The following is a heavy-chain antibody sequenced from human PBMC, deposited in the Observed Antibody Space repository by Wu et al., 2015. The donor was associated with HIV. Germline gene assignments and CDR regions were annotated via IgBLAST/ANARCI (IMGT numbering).Heavy chain of an antibody. Sequence: QVQLVQSGAEVKKPGASVKVSCKASGYTFTGYYMHWVRQAPGQGLEWMGWINPNSGGTNYAQKFQGRVTMTRDTSISTAYMELSRLRSDDTAVYYCARDVAVAGPYYYYGMDVWGQGTTVTVSS. CDR2: INPNSGGT. V-gene: IGHV1-2*02. CDR3: ARDVAVAGPYYYYGMDV. J-gene: IGHJ6*02. CDR1: GYTFTGYY. D-gene: IGHD6-19*01.